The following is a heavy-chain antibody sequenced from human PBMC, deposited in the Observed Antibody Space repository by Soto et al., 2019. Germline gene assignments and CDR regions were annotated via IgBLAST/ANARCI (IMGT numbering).Heavy chain of an antibody. J-gene: IGHJ6*02. CDR1: GFTVSTNY. CDR3: AGATPYYYYGMDV. D-gene: IGHD2-15*01. V-gene: IGHV3-66*01. CDR2: IYSGGST. Sequence: GGSLRLSCAASGFTVSTNYMTWVRQAPGKGLEWVSVIYSGGSTYYADSVKGRFTISRDNAKNTLYLQMNSLRAEDTAVYYCAGATPYYYYGMDVWGQGTTVTVSS.